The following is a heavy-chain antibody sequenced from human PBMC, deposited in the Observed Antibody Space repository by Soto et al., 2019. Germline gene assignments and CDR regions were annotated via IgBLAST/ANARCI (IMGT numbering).Heavy chain of an antibody. V-gene: IGHV3-66*01. CDR3: AKRKYCPSTPCFDY. D-gene: IGHD2-15*01. CDR2: RYSDGRS. Sequence: GGSPRLSCAGSGFTVSISYMTWVRQVPGKGLEWVSIRYSDGRSYHAESVKGRFTISTDDSENTLYLQMSGLRAEATAVYYCAKRKYCPSTPCFDYWGQGTQDTVSS. CDR1: GFTVSISY. J-gene: IGHJ4*01.